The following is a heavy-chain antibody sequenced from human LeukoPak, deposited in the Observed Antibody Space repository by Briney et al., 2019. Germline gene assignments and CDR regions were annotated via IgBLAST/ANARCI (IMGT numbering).Heavy chain of an antibody. D-gene: IGHD2-21*02. J-gene: IGHJ4*02. V-gene: IGHV3-48*03. CDR3: ARDYCGGDCSSR. CDR1: GFTFSSYE. CDR2: ISGSGSTI. Sequence: PGGSLRLSCAASGFTFSSYEMNWVRQAPGKGLEWVSHISGSGSTIYYADSVRGRFTISRDNAKNSLYLQMNSLRAEDTAVYYCARDYCGGDCSSRWGQGTLSPSPQ.